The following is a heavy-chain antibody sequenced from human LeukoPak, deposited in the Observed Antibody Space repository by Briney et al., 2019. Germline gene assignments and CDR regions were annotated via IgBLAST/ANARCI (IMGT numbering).Heavy chain of an antibody. CDR1: GFTFSDYY. V-gene: IGHV3-11*01. CDR2: ISSSGSTI. D-gene: IGHD3-10*01. CDR3: AKDKHPFGELLFDY. Sequence: EGSLRLSCAASGFTFSDYYMSWIRQAPGKGLEWVSYISSSGSTIYYADSVKGRFTISRDNAKNSLYLQMNSLRAEDTALYYCAKDKHPFGELLFDYWGQGTLVTVSS. J-gene: IGHJ4*02.